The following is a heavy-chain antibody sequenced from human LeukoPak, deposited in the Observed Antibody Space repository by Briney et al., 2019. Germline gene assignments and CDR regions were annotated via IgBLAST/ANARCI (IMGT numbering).Heavy chain of an antibody. Sequence: GGSLRLSCAASGFTFSNYGMHWVRQAPGKGLEWVSSITSSSSYTFYADSVKGRFTISRDNAKSSLYLQMNSLTADDTAVYYCARDPYSGTYSPGVYYYYMDVWGKGTTVTVSS. V-gene: IGHV3-21*06. D-gene: IGHD1-26*01. CDR1: GFTFSNYG. J-gene: IGHJ6*03. CDR3: ARDPYSGTYSPGVYYYYMDV. CDR2: ITSSSSYT.